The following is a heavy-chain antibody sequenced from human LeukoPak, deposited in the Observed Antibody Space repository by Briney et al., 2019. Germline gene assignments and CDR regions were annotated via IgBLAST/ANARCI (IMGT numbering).Heavy chain of an antibody. V-gene: IGHV4-4*09. J-gene: IGHJ6*03. CDR1: GGSISSYY. CDR3: ARQVVVVPAAPHMDV. D-gene: IGHD2-2*01. Sequence: SETLSLTCTVSGGSISSYYWSWIRQPPGKGLECIWYIYTSGSTNYNPSLKSRVTISVDTSKNQFSLKLSSVTAADTAVYYCARQVVVVPAAPHMDVWGKGTTVTVSS. CDR2: IYTSGST.